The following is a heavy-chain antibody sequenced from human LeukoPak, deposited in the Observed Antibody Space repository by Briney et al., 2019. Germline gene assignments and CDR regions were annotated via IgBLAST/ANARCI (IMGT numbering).Heavy chain of an antibody. CDR1: GFSLSRYW. D-gene: IGHD6-6*01. CDR3: AREGSSSPFDY. CDR2: MKQDGSEK. J-gene: IGHJ4*02. Sequence: PGGSLRLSCAASGFSLSRYWMSWVRQAPGKGLEWVANMKQDGSEKKYVDSVKGRFTISRDNTKNSLYLQMNSLRVEDTAVYYCAREGSSSPFDYWGQGTLVTVSS. V-gene: IGHV3-7*01.